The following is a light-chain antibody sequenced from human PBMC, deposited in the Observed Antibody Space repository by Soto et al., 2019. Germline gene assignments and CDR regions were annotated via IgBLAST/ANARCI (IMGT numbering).Light chain of an antibody. J-gene: IGKJ4*01. V-gene: IGKV3-11*01. CDR3: QQRSNWPLS. CDR2: DAS. Sequence: ELVLTQSPATLSLSPGERATLSCRASQSVSSYLVWYQQKPGQAPRLLIYDASSRATGIPARFSGSGSGTDFTLTVSSLEPEDFAVYYCQQRSNWPLSFGGGTKVDIK. CDR1: QSVSSY.